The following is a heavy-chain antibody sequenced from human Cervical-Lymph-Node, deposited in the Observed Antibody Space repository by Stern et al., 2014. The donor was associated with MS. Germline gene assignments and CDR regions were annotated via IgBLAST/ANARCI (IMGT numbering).Heavy chain of an antibody. Sequence: QVQLQESGPGLVKPSGTLSLTCTISGGSMKSRSYYWVWIRQPPGKGLEWIGSVYYDGSTYYNPSLTGRATISEDPPKNHFSLRLISATAADTAVYYCARSQDIVVVSAATVEGYYYFGMDVWGQGTTVTVSS. CDR1: GGSMKSRSYY. CDR2: VYYDGST. D-gene: IGHD2-2*01. J-gene: IGHJ6*02. CDR3: ARSQDIVVVSAATVEGYYYFGMDV. V-gene: IGHV4-39*01.